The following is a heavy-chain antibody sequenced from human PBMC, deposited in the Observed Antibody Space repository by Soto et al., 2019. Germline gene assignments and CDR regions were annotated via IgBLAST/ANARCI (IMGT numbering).Heavy chain of an antibody. V-gene: IGHV1-2*04. D-gene: IGHD2-2*01. CDR2: INPNSGGT. CDR1: GYTFTGYY. CDR3: ARGYCSSTSCYVVEDYYYMDV. J-gene: IGHJ6*03. Sequence: ASVKVSCKASGYTFTGYYMHWVRQAPGQGLEWMGWINPNSGGTNYAQKFQGWVTMTRGTSISTAYMELSRLRSDDTAVYYCARGYCSSTSCYVVEDYYYMDVWGKGTTVTVSS.